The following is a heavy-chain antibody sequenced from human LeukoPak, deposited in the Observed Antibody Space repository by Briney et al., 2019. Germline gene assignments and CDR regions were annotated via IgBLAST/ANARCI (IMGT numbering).Heavy chain of an antibody. CDR1: GSTFSSYA. CDR2: ISYDGSNK. Sequence: GGSLRLSCAASGSTFSSYAMHWVRQAPGKGLEWVAVISYDGSNKYYADSVKGRFTISRDNSKNTLYLQMNSLRAEDTAVYYCAREFGSSSPPRDLDYWGQGTLVTVSS. CDR3: AREFGSSSPPRDLDY. V-gene: IGHV3-30-3*01. J-gene: IGHJ4*02. D-gene: IGHD6-6*01.